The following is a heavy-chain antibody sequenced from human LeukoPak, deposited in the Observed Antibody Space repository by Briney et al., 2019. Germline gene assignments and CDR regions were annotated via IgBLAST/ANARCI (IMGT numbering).Heavy chain of an antibody. CDR3: ARDRFMVRGVMVGTFDL. V-gene: IGHV3-11*06. CDR2: ISKSSSST. Sequence: PGRSLRLSCAASGFTFSDYYMSWIRQAPGKGLEWVSYISKSSSSTNYADSVKGRFSISRDNAKNSLYLQLNSLRVEDTAVYDCARDRFMVRGVMVGTFDLWGQGTMVTVSS. CDR1: GFTFSDYY. J-gene: IGHJ3*01. D-gene: IGHD3-10*01.